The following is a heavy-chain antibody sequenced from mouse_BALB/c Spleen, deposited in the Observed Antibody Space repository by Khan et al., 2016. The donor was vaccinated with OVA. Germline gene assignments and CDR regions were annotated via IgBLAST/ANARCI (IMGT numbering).Heavy chain of an antibody. CDR2: INTYTGEP. V-gene: IGHV9-1*02. Sequence: QIQLVQSGPELKKPGETVKISCKASGYTFTNYGMNWVKQAPGKGLKWMGWINTYTGEPTYTDDFKGRFAFSLVTSASTAYLEINKLKKVDMATSLGARETSDCYLGVWGAGTTVTVSS. J-gene: IGHJ1*01. CDR1: GYTFTNYG. CDR3: ARETSDCYLGV.